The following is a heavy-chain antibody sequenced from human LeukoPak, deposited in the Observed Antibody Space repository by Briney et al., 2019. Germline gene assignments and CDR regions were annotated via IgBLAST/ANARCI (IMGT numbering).Heavy chain of an antibody. CDR3: AKDMGTGGRYYFDY. CDR2: ISWNSGSI. D-gene: IGHD3-16*01. V-gene: IGHV3-9*01. CDR1: GFTFDDHA. J-gene: IGHJ4*02. Sequence: GRSLRLSCAASGFTFDDHAMHWVRQAPGKGLEWVSGISWNSGSIGYADSVKRRFTISRDNAKISLYLQMNSLRAEDTALYYCAKDMGTGGRYYFDYWGQGTLVTVSS.